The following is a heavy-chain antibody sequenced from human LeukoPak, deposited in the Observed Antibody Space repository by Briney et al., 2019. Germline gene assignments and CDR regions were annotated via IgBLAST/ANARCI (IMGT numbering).Heavy chain of an antibody. CDR2: ISSSGTTI. Sequence: PGRSLRLSCAGSGFTFSDYYMSWIRQAPGKGLEWFSYISSSGTTIYYADSVKGRFTISRDNAKNSLYLQMNSLRAEDTAVYYCVRVPYYYDSSGSFFAGFDYWGQGTLVTVSS. J-gene: IGHJ4*02. V-gene: IGHV3-11*01. D-gene: IGHD3-22*01. CDR1: GFTFSDYY. CDR3: VRVPYYYDSSGSFFAGFDY.